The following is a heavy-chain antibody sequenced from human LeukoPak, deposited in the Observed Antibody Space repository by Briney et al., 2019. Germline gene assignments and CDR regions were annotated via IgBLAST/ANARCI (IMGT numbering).Heavy chain of an antibody. V-gene: IGHV1-2*02. Sequence: GASVKVSCKASGYTFTGYYMHWVRQAPRQGLEWMGWINPNSGGTNYAEKFQGRVTMTRDTSISTAYMELSRLRSDDTAVYYCARQTYGDYYFDYWGQGTLVTVSS. CDR1: GYTFTGYY. CDR3: ARQTYGDYYFDY. CDR2: INPNSGGT. J-gene: IGHJ4*02. D-gene: IGHD4-17*01.